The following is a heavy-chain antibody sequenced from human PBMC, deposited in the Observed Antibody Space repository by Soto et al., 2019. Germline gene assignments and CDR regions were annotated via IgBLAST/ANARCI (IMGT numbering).Heavy chain of an antibody. Sequence: GGSLRLSCAASGFTFSDYYMSWIRQAPGKGLEWVSYISSSGSTIYYADSVKGRFTISRDNAKNSLYLQMNSLRAEDTAVYYCARDQTVGDYVPPGCYMDVWGKGTTVTVSS. CDR1: GFTFSDYY. CDR3: ARDQTVGDYVPPGCYMDV. J-gene: IGHJ6*03. V-gene: IGHV3-11*01. CDR2: ISSSGSTI. D-gene: IGHD4-17*01.